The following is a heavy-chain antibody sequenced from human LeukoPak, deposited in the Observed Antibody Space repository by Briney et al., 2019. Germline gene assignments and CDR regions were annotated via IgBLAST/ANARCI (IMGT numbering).Heavy chain of an antibody. V-gene: IGHV3-20*04. J-gene: IGHJ4*02. Sequence: GGSLRLSCAASGFTFDDYGMSWVRQAPGKGLEWVSGINWNGGSTGYADSVKGRFTISRDNAKNSLHLQMNSLRAEDTALYYCARDAGGASIRYFDYSGQGTLVTVSS. D-gene: IGHD3-16*01. CDR1: GFTFDDYG. CDR3: ARDAGGASIRYFDY. CDR2: INWNGGST.